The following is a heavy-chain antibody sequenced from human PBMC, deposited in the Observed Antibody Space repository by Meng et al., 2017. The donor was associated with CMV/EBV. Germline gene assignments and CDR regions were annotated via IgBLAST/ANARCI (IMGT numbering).Heavy chain of an antibody. V-gene: IGHV4-34*01. CDR2: INHSGST. CDR3: ARGPNRYYYGSGSYYY. CDR1: GGSFSGYY. J-gene: IGHJ4*02. Sequence: GSLRLSCAVYGGSFSGYYWSWIRQPPGNGLEWIGEINHSGSTNYNPSLKSRVTISVDTSKNQFSLKLSSVTAADTAVYYCARGPNRYYYGSGSYYYWGQGTLVTVSS. D-gene: IGHD3-10*01.